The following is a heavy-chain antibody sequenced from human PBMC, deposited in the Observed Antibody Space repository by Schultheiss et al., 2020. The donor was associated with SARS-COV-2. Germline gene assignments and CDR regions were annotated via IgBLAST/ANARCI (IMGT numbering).Heavy chain of an antibody. J-gene: IGHJ4*02. CDR2: ISYDGNNK. CDR1: GFTFSSYG. D-gene: IGHD6-6*01. V-gene: IGHV3-30*18. Sequence: GGSLRLSCAASGFTFSSYGMHWVRQAPGKGLEWVAVISYDGNNKYYADSVKGQFTISRDNSKNTLYLQMNSLRAEDTAVYYCAKVGIAARAHFDYWGQGTLVTVS. CDR3: AKVGIAARAHFDY.